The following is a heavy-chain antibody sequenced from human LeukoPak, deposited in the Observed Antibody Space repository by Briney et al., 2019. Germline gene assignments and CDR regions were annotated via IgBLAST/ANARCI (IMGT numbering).Heavy chain of an antibody. D-gene: IGHD2-15*01. CDR2: INSDGSTT. CDR1: GFTFTNYW. J-gene: IGHJ4*02. CDR3: TRHPAEGDY. Sequence: GGSLRLSCAASGFTFTNYWMHWVRQVPGEGLMWLSRINSDGSTTSYAGSVKGRFTISRDNAKNSLYLQMNSLRAEDTAVYYCTRHPAEGDYWGQGTLVTVSS. V-gene: IGHV3-74*01.